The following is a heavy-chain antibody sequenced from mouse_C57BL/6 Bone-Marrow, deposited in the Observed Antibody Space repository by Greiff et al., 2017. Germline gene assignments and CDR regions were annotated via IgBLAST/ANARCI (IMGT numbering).Heavy chain of an antibody. CDR1: GFTFSSYG. CDR2: ISSGGSYT. J-gene: IGHJ4*01. V-gene: IGHV5-6*01. CDR3: ARQGRGYAMDY. Sequence: EVMLVESGGDLVKPGGSLKLSCAASGFTFSSYGMSWVRQTPDKRLEWVATISSGGSYTYYPDSVKGRFTISRHNAKNTLYLQMSSLKSEDTAMYYCARQGRGYAMDYWGQGTSVTVSS.